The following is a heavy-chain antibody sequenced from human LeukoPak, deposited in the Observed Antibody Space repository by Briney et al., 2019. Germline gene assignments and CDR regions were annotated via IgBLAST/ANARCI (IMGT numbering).Heavy chain of an antibody. V-gene: IGHV4-59*01. CDR3: AKGGSTNFYYGDV. Sequence: SGTLSLTCSVSGGSMTNLYWTWIRQPPGKGLEWIGDIYDSGSTRYNTSLESRVTISVDTSKNQFSLKLSSVTAADTAVYYCAKGGSTNFYYGDVWGQGTTVTVSS. D-gene: IGHD2/OR15-2a*01. CDR2: IYDSGST. J-gene: IGHJ6*02. CDR1: GGSMTNLY.